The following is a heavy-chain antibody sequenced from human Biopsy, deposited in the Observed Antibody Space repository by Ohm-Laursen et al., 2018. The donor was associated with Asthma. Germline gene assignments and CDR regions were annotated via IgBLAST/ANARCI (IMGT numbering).Heavy chain of an antibody. J-gene: IGHJ4*02. V-gene: IGHV3-53*01. CDR3: ARGDSSGWSHYYFDY. D-gene: IGHD6-19*01. Sequence: LSLTCAAPGFTVSRDHMFWARQAPGKGLEWVSVIYSGGTSDTADSVRGRFTISRDFYKNTLYLQMDSLRAEDTAVYYCARGDSSGWSHYYFDYWGQGTLVTVSS. CDR2: IYSGGTS. CDR1: GFTVSRDH.